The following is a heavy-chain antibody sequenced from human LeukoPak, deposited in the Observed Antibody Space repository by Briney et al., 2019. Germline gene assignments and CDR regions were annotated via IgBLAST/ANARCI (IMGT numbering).Heavy chain of an antibody. CDR1: GFTFDDYA. CDR3: ATYSSLNRREFQY. CDR2: ISWNSGNI. Sequence: GGSLRLSCVASGFTFDDYAMHWVRQAPGKGLEWVSGISWNSGNIGYGDSVKGRFTISRDNAKNSMYLQMNSLRAEDTAVYYCATYSSLNRREFQYWGQGTLLTVSS. V-gene: IGHV3-9*01. D-gene: IGHD3-22*01. J-gene: IGHJ1*01.